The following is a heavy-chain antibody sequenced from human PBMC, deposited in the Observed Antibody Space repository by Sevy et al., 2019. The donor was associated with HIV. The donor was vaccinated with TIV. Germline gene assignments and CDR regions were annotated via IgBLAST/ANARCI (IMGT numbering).Heavy chain of an antibody. D-gene: IGHD6-19*01. CDR3: VSLFLSYRSCWPYFDY. CDR2: IFSICST. CDR1: GFTVNDKY. V-gene: IGHV3-66*02. Sequence: GGSLRLSCAISGFTVNDKYIIWVRQAPGKGLEWVSVIFSICSTYYADSAKGRFTISRDNSKNTVDLQMNSVRAEDTAVYYWVSLFLSYRSCWPYFDYWGQGTLVTVSS. J-gene: IGHJ4*02.